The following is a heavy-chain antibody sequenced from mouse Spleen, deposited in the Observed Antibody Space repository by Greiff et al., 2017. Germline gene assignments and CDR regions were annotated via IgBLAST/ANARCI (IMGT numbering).Heavy chain of an antibody. CDR3: ARGALDV. V-gene: IGHV14-1*02. J-gene: IGHJ1*01. Sequence: EVKLMESGAELVRPGALVKLSCKASGFNIKDYYMHWVKQRPEQGLEWIGWIDPENGNTIYDPKFQGKASITADTSSNTAYLQLSSLTSEDTAVYYCARGALDVWGAGTTVTVSS. D-gene: IGHD3-1*01. CDR2: IDPENGNT. CDR1: GFNIKDYY.